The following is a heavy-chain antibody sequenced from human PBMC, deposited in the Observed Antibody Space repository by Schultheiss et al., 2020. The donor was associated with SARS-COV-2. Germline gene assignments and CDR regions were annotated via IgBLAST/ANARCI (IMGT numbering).Heavy chain of an antibody. CDR2: ISWNSGTI. V-gene: IGHV3-9*01. CDR3: AKGENNGYSFGSDY. Sequence: GGSLRLSCAASGFTFDDYAMHWVRQAPGKGLEWVSGISWNSGTIGYADSVKGRFTISRDNAKTSLYLQMNSLRPEDTALYYCAKGENNGYSFGSDYWGPGTLVTVSS. D-gene: IGHD5-18*01. J-gene: IGHJ4*02. CDR1: GFTFDDYA.